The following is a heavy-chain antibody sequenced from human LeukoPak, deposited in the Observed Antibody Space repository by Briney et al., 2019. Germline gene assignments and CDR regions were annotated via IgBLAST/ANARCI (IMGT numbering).Heavy chain of an antibody. CDR3: ARDRGYCSGGSCYEYYFDY. CDR1: GFTFNSYA. J-gene: IGHJ4*02. CDR2: ITAAGNVP. V-gene: IGHV3-23*01. Sequence: GGSLRLSCTASGFTFNSYAMAWVRQAPGQGLEWVSTITAAGNVPWYSDSVRGRFTISRDNSKNTLYLQMNSLRAEDTAVYYCARDRGYCSGGSCYEYYFDYWGQGTLVTVSS. D-gene: IGHD2-15*01.